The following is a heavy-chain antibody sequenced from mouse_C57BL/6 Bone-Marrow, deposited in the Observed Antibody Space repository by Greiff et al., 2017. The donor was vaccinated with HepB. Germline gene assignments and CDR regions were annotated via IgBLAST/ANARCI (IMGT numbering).Heavy chain of an antibody. CDR1: GYAFSSSW. D-gene: IGHD1-1*01. Sequence: LEESGPELVKPGASVKISCKASGYAFSSSWMNWVKQRPGKGLEWIGRIYPGDGDTNYNGKFKGKATLTADKSSSTAYMQLSSLTSEDSAVYFCANYYYGSSYGFAYWSQGTLVTVSA. CDR2: IYPGDGDT. J-gene: IGHJ3*01. V-gene: IGHV1-82*01. CDR3: ANYYYGSSYGFAY.